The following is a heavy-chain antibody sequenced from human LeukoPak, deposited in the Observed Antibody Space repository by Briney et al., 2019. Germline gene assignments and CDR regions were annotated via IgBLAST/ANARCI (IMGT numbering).Heavy chain of an antibody. V-gene: IGHV3-30*03. J-gene: IGHJ6*02. CDR3: ARAGGRDYFYYYGVDV. Sequence: PGGSLRPSCAASGFTFSSYGMHWVRQAPGKGLEWVAVISYDGSNKYYADSVKGRFTISRDNSKNTLYLQMNSLRPEDTAVCYCARAGGRDYFYYYGVDVWGQGTTVTVSS. CDR2: ISYDGSNK. D-gene: IGHD3-10*01. CDR1: GFTFSSYG.